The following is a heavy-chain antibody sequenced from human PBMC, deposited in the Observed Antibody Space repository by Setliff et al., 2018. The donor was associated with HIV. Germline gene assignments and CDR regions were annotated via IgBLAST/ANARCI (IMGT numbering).Heavy chain of an antibody. CDR2: ISAYNGNT. D-gene: IGHD1-7*01. CDR3: ARVLSGLNYFDP. CDR1: GYTFTNYG. Sequence: ASVKVSCKASGYTFTNYGISWVRQAPGQGLEWMGWISAYNGNTNYAQEFQGRVAMTTHTSTSTAYMELRSLRSDDTAVYYCARVLSGLNYFDPWGQGTLVTVSS. J-gene: IGHJ5*02. V-gene: IGHV1-18*01.